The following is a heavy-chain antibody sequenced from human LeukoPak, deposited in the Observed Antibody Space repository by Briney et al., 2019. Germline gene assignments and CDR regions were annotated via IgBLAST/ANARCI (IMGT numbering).Heavy chain of an antibody. J-gene: IGHJ6*02. CDR1: GFTFSSYS. CDR3: ARGPPYSSSWPKTYGMDV. D-gene: IGHD6-13*01. V-gene: IGHV3-21*01. Sequence: GGPLRLSCAASGFTFSSYSMNWVRQAPGKGLEWVSSISSSSSYIYYADSVKGRFTISRDNAKNSLYLQMNSLRAEDTAVYYCARGPPYSSSWPKTYGMDVWGQGTTVTVSS. CDR2: ISSSSSYI.